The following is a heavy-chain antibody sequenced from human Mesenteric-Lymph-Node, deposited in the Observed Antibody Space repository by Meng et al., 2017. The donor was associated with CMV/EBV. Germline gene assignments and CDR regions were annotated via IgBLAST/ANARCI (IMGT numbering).Heavy chain of an antibody. Sequence: SETLSLTCTVSGGSISSYYWSWIRQPPGKGLEWIGYIYYSGSTNHNSSLKSRVNISVDTSKNQFSLNLTSVTAADTAVYYCARAPGFVNFQSHFYGMDVWGPGTTVTVSS. V-gene: IGHV4-59*01. D-gene: IGHD3-3*01. CDR3: ARAPGFVNFQSHFYGMDV. CDR2: IYYSGST. J-gene: IGHJ6*02. CDR1: GGSISSYY.